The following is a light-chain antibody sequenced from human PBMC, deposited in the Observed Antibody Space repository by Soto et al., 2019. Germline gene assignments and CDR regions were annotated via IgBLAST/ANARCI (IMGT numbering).Light chain of an antibody. J-gene: IGKJ4*01. CDR2: DAS. CDR3: HQRSKWPLT. Sequence: EVVLTQSPATLSLSPGERSALSCRASQSVNSHLGWYQQQPGQAPRLLIYDASNRATGIPARFSGSGSGTDFTLTISNLEPEDFAVYYCHQRSKWPLTFGGGTKVDIK. CDR1: QSVNSH. V-gene: IGKV3-11*01.